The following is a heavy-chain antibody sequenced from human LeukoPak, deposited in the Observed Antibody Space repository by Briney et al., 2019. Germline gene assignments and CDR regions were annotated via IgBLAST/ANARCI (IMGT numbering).Heavy chain of an antibody. CDR1: GGTFSSYA. D-gene: IGHD6-19*01. CDR3: ARIAVAVGTMDY. J-gene: IGHJ4*02. CDR2: IIPIFGTA. V-gene: IGHV1-69*13. Sequence: GASVKVSCKASGGTFSSYAISWVRQAPGQGLEWMGGIIPIFGTANYAQKFQGRVTITADEPTSTAYMELSSLRSEDTAVYYCARIAVAVGTMDYWGQGTLVTVSS.